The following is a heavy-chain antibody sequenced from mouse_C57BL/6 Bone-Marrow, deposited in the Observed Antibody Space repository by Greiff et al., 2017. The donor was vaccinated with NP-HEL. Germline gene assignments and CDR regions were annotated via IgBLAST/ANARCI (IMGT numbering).Heavy chain of an antibody. CDR2: IYPGDGDT. CDR1: GYAFSSYW. CDR3: AKDWNYFDY. Sequence: LQQSGASVKISCKASGYAFSSYWLNWVKQRPGKVLEWIGQIYPGDGDTNYNGKFKGKATLTADKSSSTAYMQLSSLTSEDSAVDFGAKDWNYFDYWGQGTTLTVSA. V-gene: IGHV1-80*01. J-gene: IGHJ2*01. D-gene: IGHD4-1*01.